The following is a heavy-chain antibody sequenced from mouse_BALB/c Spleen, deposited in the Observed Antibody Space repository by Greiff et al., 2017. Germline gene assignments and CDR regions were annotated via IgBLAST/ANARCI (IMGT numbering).Heavy chain of an antibody. CDR1: GYTFTSYW. CDR3: ANWDGEGFDY. J-gene: IGHJ2*01. Sequence: QVQLQQSGAELAKPGASVKMSCKASGYTFTSYWMHWVKQRPGQGLEWIGYINPSTGYTEYNQKFKDKATLTADKSSSTAYMQLSSLTSEDSAVYYCANWDGEGFDYWGQGTTLTVSS. D-gene: IGHD4-1*01. CDR2: INPSTGYT. V-gene: IGHV1-7*01.